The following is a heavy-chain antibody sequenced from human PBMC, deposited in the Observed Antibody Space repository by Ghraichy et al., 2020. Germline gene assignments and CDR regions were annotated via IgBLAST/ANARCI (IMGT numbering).Heavy chain of an antibody. J-gene: IGHJ4*02. Sequence: SQTLSLTCAVYGGSFSGYYWSWIRQPPGKGLEWIGEINHSGSTNYNPSLKSRVTISVDTSKNQFSLKLSSVTAADTAVYYCAREERGYSYGQDYYFDYWGQGTLVTVSS. V-gene: IGHV4-34*01. CDR1: GGSFSGYY. CDR2: INHSGST. CDR3: AREERGYSYGQDYYFDY. D-gene: IGHD5-18*01.